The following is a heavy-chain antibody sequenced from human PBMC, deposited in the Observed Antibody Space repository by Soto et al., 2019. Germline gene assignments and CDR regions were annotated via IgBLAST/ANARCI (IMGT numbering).Heavy chain of an antibody. J-gene: IGHJ2*01. CDR2: IFSNDAK. CDR3: ARSLYVDYVHWYFDL. CDR1: GFSLRNTRMG. V-gene: IGHV2-26*01. Sequence: QVTLKESGPVLVKPTEPLTLTCTVSGFSLRNTRMGVSWIRQSPGKALEWLAHIFSNDAKSYSPSLKSRLAISRDTSKSQVVRTMTNVAPVDTATYYCARSLYVDYVHWYFDLWGRGTLVTVSS. D-gene: IGHD4-17*01.